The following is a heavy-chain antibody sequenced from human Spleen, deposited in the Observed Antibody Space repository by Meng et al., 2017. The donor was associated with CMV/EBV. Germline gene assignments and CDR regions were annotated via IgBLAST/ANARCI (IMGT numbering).Heavy chain of an antibody. J-gene: IGHJ4*02. CDR2: IYNRGSN. CDR1: YC. V-gene: IGHV4-59*01. CDR3: AREVGAGGIVVVAAAQSRDFDY. D-gene: IGHD2-15*01. Sequence: YCRRRNRKTQGKRPEGMRKIYNRGSNKYNPYLKRGVAISEDVAKNQFSLKLSSVTAADTAVYYCAREVGAGGIVVVAAAQSRDFDYWGQGTLVTVSS.